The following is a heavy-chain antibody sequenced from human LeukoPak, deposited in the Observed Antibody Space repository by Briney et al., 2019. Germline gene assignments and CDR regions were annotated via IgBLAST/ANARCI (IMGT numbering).Heavy chain of an antibody. J-gene: IGHJ4*02. V-gene: IGHV3-64*04. CDR3: ASQVVATAFDY. D-gene: IGHD5-18*01. CDR1: GFTFSSYA. CDR2: ISSNGGST. Sequence: PGGSLRLSCSASGFTFSSYAMHWVRQAPGKGLEYVSAISSNGGSTYYADSVKGRFTISRDSSKNTLYLQMNSLRAEDTAVYYCASQVVATAFDYWGQGTLVTVSS.